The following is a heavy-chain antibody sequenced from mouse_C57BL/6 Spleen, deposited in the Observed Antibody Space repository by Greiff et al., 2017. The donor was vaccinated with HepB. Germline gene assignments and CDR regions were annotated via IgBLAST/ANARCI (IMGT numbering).Heavy chain of an antibody. CDR1: GFTFSDYG. Sequence: EVKLMESGGGLVKPGGSLKLSCAASGFTFSDYGMHWVRQAPEKGLEWVAYISSGSSTIYYADTVKGRFTISRDNAKNTLFLQMTSLRSEDTAMYYCAKTGTKGYYAMDYWGQGTSVTVSS. D-gene: IGHD4-1*01. J-gene: IGHJ4*01. CDR3: AKTGTKGYYAMDY. CDR2: ISSGSSTI. V-gene: IGHV5-17*01.